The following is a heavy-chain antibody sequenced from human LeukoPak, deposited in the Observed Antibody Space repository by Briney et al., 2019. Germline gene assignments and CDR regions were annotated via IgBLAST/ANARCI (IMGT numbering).Heavy chain of an antibody. D-gene: IGHD3-10*01. J-gene: IGHJ3*01. CDR3: ARYGSGAYALDV. CDR2: IHYSGST. V-gene: IGHV4-59*08. CDR1: GXSISTYY. Sequence: KPSETLSLTCTVSGXSISTYYWSWIRQPPGKGLEWIVHIHYSGSTKYNPSLKSRVTISVDTSKNQFSLKLSSVTAADTAVYYCARYGSGAYALDVWGQGTMVTVSS.